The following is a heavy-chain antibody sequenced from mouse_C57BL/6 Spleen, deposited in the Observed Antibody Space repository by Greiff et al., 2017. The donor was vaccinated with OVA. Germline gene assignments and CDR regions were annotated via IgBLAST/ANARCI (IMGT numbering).Heavy chain of an antibody. D-gene: IGHD2-12*01. CDR3: ARSGVLEYYFDY. CDR2: INPNNGGT. V-gene: IGHV1-18*01. Sequence: EVKLQESGPELVKPGASVKIPCKASGYTFTDYNMDWVKQSHGKSLEWIGDINPNNGGTIYNQKFKGKATLTVDKSSSTAYMELRSLTSEDTAVYYCARSGVLEYYFDYWGQGTTLTVSS. J-gene: IGHJ2*01. CDR1: GYTFTDYN.